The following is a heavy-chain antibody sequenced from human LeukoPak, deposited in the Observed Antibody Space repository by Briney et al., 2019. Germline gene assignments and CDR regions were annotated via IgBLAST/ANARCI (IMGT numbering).Heavy chain of an antibody. CDR1: GGSFSGYY. J-gene: IGHJ4*02. Sequence: PSETLSLTCAVDGGSFSGYYWSWISPLAGKGREWNGETNHSGSTNYNPSLKSRVTISVDTSKNQFSLKLSSVTAADTAVYYCARESYGSGSYYPSSYYFDYWGQGTLVTVSS. CDR3: ARESYGSGSYYPSSYYFDY. D-gene: IGHD3-10*01. V-gene: IGHV4-34*01. CDR2: TNHSGST.